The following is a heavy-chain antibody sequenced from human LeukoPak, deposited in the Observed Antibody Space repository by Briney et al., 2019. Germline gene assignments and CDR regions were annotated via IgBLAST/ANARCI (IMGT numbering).Heavy chain of an antibody. CDR1: GGSIGSGAYY. D-gene: IGHD4-17*01. Sequence: SETLSLTCTVSGGSIGSGAYYWSWIRQHPGKGLEWIGYIYYSGSTYYNPSLKSRVTISVDASKNQFSLKLSSVTAADTAVYYCARAHDYGDYKNWFDPWGQGTLVTVSS. CDR3: ARAHDYGDYKNWFDP. J-gene: IGHJ5*02. V-gene: IGHV4-31*03. CDR2: IYYSGST.